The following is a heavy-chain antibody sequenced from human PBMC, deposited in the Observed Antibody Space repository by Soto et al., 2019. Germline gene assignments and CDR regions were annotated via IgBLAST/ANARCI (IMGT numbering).Heavy chain of an antibody. D-gene: IGHD2-21*02. Sequence: ASVKVSCKASGYTFTTYYIHWVRQAPGQGLEWMGIINPTSGSAGYAQKFQASVTMTRDTLTSTFYMELSSLKTEDTAVYYCTTDLMVVTPGTFDYWGQGTLVTVSS. CDR1: GYTFTTYY. CDR2: INPTSGSA. J-gene: IGHJ4*02. CDR3: TTDLMVVTPGTFDY. V-gene: IGHV1-46*01.